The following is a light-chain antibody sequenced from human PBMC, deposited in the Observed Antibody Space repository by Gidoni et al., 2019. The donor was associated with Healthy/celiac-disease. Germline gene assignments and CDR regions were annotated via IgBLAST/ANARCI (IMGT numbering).Light chain of an antibody. CDR1: QSVLYSSNNKNY. Sequence: DIVMTQSPDSLAVSLGERATINCKSSQSVLYSSNNKNYLAWYQQKPGQPPKLLIYWASTRESGVPDLFSGSGSGTDFPLTISSLQAEDVSVYYCQQYYSTPLTFGQGTRLEIK. CDR3: QQYYSTPLT. J-gene: IGKJ5*01. V-gene: IGKV4-1*01. CDR2: WAS.